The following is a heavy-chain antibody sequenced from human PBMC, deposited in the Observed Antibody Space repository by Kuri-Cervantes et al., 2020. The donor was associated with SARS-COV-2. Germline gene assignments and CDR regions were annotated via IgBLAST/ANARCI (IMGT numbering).Heavy chain of an antibody. Sequence: SETLSLTCTVSGGSISSFTYYWDWIRQPPGKGLEWVGSISSNGNTYYNPSLKSRVTISVDTSKNQFSLKLSSVTAADTAVYYCARLGGSGWPRYFDYWGQGTLVTVSS. CDR1: GGSISSFTYY. J-gene: IGHJ4*02. V-gene: IGHV4-39*01. CDR2: ISSNGNT. D-gene: IGHD6-19*01. CDR3: ARLGGSGWPRYFDY.